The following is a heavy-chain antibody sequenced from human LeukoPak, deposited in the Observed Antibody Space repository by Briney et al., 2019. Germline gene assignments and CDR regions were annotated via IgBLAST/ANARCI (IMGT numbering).Heavy chain of an antibody. V-gene: IGHV3-23*01. J-gene: IGHJ4*02. D-gene: IGHD2-2*01. CDR3: AKPRVGDFIVVVPAAEDC. CDR2: INGNGGGT. CDR1: GFTFSNYA. Sequence: GGSLRLSCAASGFTFSNYAMSWVRQAPGKRLEWVSAINGNGGGTYYADSVKGRFTISRDNSRNTLFLHMNTLRAEDTAVYYCAKPRVGDFIVVVPAAEDCWGQGTLVTVSS.